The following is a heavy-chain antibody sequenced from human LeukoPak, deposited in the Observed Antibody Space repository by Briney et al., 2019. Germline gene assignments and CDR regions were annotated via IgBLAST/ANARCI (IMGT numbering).Heavy chain of an antibody. D-gene: IGHD2-2*01. CDR2: IYHSGST. V-gene: IGHV4-31*01. CDR1: GGSISSGGYY. Sequence: SETLSLTCTVSGGSISSGGYYWSWIRQHPGKGLEWIGYIYHSGSTYYNPSLKSQVSISVDTSKNQFSLKMSSVTAADTAVYYCARAGHCSSITCYFDYWGQGTLVTVSS. CDR3: ARAGHCSSITCYFDY. J-gene: IGHJ4*02.